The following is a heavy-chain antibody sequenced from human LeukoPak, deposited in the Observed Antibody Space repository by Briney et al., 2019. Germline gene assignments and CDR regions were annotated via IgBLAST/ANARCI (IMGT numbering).Heavy chain of an antibody. D-gene: IGHD3-3*01. CDR3: AKDYDFWSGIAVFDY. CDR2: ISYDGTNK. J-gene: IGHJ4*02. Sequence: GSLRLSCAASGFTFGSYAMHWVRQAPGKGLEWVAVISYDGTNKYYADSVKGRFTISRDNSKNTLYLQMNSLRAEDTAVYYCAKDYDFWSGIAVFDYWGQGTLVTVSS. V-gene: IGHV3-30-3*01. CDR1: GFTFGSYA.